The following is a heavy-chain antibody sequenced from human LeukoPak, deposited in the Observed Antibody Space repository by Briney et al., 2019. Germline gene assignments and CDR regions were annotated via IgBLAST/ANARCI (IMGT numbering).Heavy chain of an antibody. J-gene: IGHJ4*02. CDR1: GYTFTSYD. V-gene: IGHV1-8*01. Sequence: GASVKVSCKASGYTFTSYDINWVRQAPGQGLEWMGWMNPNSGNTGYAQKFQGRVTMTRNTSISTAYMELSSLRSEDTAVYYCARAGGAARPSDYWGQGTLVTVSS. CDR3: ARAGGAARPSDY. CDR2: MNPNSGNT. D-gene: IGHD6-6*01.